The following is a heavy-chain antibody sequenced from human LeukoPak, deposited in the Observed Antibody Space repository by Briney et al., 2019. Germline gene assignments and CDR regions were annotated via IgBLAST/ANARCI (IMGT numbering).Heavy chain of an antibody. V-gene: IGHV4-39*07. J-gene: IGHJ6*03. CDR1: GGSISSSSYY. Sequence: PSETLSLTCTVSGGSISSSSYYWGWIRQPPGKGLEWIGSIYYSGSTNYNPSLKSRVTISVDTSKNQFSLKLSSVTAADTAVYYCARIRPYSSSWGQHYYYMDVWGKGTTVTVSS. D-gene: IGHD6-13*01. CDR2: IYYSGST. CDR3: ARIRPYSSSWGQHYYYMDV.